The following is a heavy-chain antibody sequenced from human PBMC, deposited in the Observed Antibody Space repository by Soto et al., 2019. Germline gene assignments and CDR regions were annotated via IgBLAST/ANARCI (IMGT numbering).Heavy chain of an antibody. D-gene: IGHD4-17*01. CDR3: ARAFYGDYAAHYYSMDV. CDR2: IYHSGTT. V-gene: IGHV4-38-2*01. J-gene: IGHJ6*02. Sequence: SETLSLTCAVSGYSIGNTYYWGWIRQPPGKGLEWIGNIYHSGTTYYNPSLESRVTISVDTSNNQFSLKLSSVTAADTAVYYCARAFYGDYAAHYYSMDVWGQGTTVTVSS. CDR1: GYSIGNTYY.